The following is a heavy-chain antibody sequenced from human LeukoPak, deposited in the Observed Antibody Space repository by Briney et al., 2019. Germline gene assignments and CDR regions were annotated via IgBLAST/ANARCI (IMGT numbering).Heavy chain of an antibody. CDR2: INPSGGST. Sequence: ASVKVSCKASGYTFTSYYMHWVRQAPGQGLEWMGIINPSGGSTSYAQKFQGRVTMTRDTSTSTVYMELSSLRSEDTAVYYCARLSPVPMVRGVLGWFDPWGQGTLVTVSS. V-gene: IGHV1-46*01. D-gene: IGHD3-10*01. CDR3: ARLSPVPMVRGVLGWFDP. CDR1: GYTFTSYY. J-gene: IGHJ5*02.